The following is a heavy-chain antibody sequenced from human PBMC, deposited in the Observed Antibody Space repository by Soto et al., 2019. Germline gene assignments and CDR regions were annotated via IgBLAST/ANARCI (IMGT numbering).Heavy chain of an antibody. CDR3: AKGLSGIAVATSYFDY. CDR1: GFTFSSYA. D-gene: IGHD6-19*01. CDR2: ISGSGGST. J-gene: IGHJ4*02. V-gene: IGHV3-23*01. Sequence: GGSLRLSCAASGFTFSSYAMSWVRQAPGKGLEWVSAISGSGGSTYYADSVKGRFTISRDNSRNTLHLQMNSLRAEDTAVFYCAKGLSGIAVATSYFDYWGQGILVTVSS.